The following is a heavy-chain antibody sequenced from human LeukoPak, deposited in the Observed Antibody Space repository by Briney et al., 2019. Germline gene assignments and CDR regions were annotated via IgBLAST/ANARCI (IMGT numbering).Heavy chain of an antibody. J-gene: IGHJ6*02. Sequence: PGGSLRLSCAASGFTFSDYYMSWIRQAPGKGLEWVSYISSSGSTIYYADSVKGRFTISRDNAKNSLYLQMNSLRAEDTAVYYCARGFSDYYDSSALKDYYYGMDVWGQGTTVTVSS. D-gene: IGHD3-22*01. V-gene: IGHV3-11*01. CDR2: ISSSGSTI. CDR3: ARGFSDYYDSSALKDYYYGMDV. CDR1: GFTFSDYY.